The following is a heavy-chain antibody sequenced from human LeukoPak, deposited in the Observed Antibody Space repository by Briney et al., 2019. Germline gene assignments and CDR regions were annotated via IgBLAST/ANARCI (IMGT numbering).Heavy chain of an antibody. V-gene: IGHV1-18*01. J-gene: IGHJ4*02. D-gene: IGHD3-22*01. CDR1: GYTFTSYG. Sequence: ASVKVSCKASGYTFTSYGISWVRQAPGQGLEWMGWISAYNGNTNYAQKLQGRVTMTTDTSTSTAYMELRSLRSDDTAVYYCARRPDHYDSSGYTYWGQGTLVTVSS. CDR2: ISAYNGNT. CDR3: ARRPDHYDSSGYTY.